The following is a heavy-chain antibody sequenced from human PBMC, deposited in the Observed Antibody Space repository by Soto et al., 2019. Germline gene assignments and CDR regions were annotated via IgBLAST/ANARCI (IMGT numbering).Heavy chain of an antibody. V-gene: IGHV6-1*01. Sequence: SQTLSLTCAISGDSVSSNSVAWNWIRQSPSRGLEWLGGTYYRSKWYNDYAVSVKSRITINPDTSKNQFSVQLNSVTPEDTAVYYCARESYYGSGSYSHFDYWGQGTLVTVSS. CDR2: TYYRSKWYN. CDR3: ARESYYGSGSYSHFDY. J-gene: IGHJ4*02. D-gene: IGHD3-10*01. CDR1: GDSVSSNSVA.